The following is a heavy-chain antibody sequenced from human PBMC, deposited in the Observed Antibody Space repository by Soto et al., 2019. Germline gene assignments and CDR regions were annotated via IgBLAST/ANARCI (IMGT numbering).Heavy chain of an antibody. J-gene: IGHJ4*02. D-gene: IGHD3-9*01. Sequence: GGSLRLSCAASGFTLSRYAMNWVRQAPGKGLEWVSAISGSGGSTYYADSVKGRFTISRDNSKNTLYLQMNSLRAEDTAIYYCAKDLEVRYDILTGPFDYWGQGTLVTVSS. CDR1: GFTLSRYA. CDR3: AKDLEVRYDILTGPFDY. V-gene: IGHV3-23*01. CDR2: ISGSGGST.